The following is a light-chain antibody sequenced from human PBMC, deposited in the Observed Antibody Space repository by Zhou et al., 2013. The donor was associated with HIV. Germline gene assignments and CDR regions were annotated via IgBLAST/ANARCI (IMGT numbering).Light chain of an antibody. V-gene: IGKV1-13*02. CDR1: QSISSY. Sequence: IQMTQSPSSLSASVGDRVTITCRASQSISSYLNWYQQKPGKAPKLLIYDASSLESGVPSRFSGSGSGTDFTLTISSLQPEDFATYYCQQFNSYPLITFGQGTRLEIK. CDR3: QQFNSYPLIT. J-gene: IGKJ5*01. CDR2: DAS.